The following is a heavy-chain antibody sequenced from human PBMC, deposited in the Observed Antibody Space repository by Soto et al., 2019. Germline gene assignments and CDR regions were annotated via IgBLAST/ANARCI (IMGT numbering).Heavy chain of an antibody. CDR2: MYSGGST. Sequence: EVQLVESGGGLVQPGGSLRLSCVASGISVKSNYMNWVRQAPGKVLECVSIMYSGGSTYYADSVKGRFTISRHNSKDTMYLQMNSLNLEDTATYYCTRGVFGQPDSWGQGTLVIGSS. J-gene: IGHJ4*02. V-gene: IGHV3-53*04. CDR3: TRGVFGQPDS. CDR1: GISVKSNY. D-gene: IGHD3-10*02.